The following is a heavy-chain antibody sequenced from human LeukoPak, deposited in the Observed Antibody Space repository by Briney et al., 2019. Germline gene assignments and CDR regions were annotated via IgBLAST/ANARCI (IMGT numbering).Heavy chain of an antibody. J-gene: IGHJ4*02. CDR3: VREGDYGYAWGSYIPSLDF. CDR1: GYSVTGGYY. CDR2: IYHGGNT. V-gene: IGHV4-38-2*02. Sequence: SETLSLTCTVSGYSVTGGYYWGWVRQTPTKGLEWIASIYHGGNTYYSPSLKSRVTISLDTSNNQISLKLTSVTAADMAVYYCVREGDYGYAWGSYIPSLDFWGQGTLVTVSS. D-gene: IGHD3-16*01.